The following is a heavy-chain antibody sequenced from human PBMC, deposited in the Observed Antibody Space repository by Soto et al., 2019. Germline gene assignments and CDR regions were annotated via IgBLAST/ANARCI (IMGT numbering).Heavy chain of an antibody. CDR2: ISGYNGDT. CDR1: AYTFTRYG. CDR3: AKNGQPPYYYYGLDV. D-gene: IGHD2-8*01. J-gene: IGHJ6*02. Sequence: QGHLVQSGAEVKKPGASVKVSCKTSAYTFTRYGISWGRQAPGQGLEWMGWISGYNGDTNYAQNLQDRVTMTIDTSTTTAYMELRSLTSDDTAVYYCAKNGQPPYYYYGLDVWGQGTTVTVSS. V-gene: IGHV1-18*01.